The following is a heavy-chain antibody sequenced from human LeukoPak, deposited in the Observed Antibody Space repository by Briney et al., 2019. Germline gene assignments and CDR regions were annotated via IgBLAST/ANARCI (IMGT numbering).Heavy chain of an antibody. V-gene: IGHV4-34*01. D-gene: IGHD2-21*02. Sequence: SETLSLTCAVYGESFSGYYWSWIRQPPGKGLEWIGEINDSGTTNYNPSLKSRVTISVDTSKNQFSLKLSSVTAADTAVYYCARGASCGGDCYWEDYYYYGTDVWGQGTTVTVSS. CDR1: GESFSGYY. CDR2: INDSGTT. CDR3: ARGASCGGDCYWEDYYYYGTDV. J-gene: IGHJ6*02.